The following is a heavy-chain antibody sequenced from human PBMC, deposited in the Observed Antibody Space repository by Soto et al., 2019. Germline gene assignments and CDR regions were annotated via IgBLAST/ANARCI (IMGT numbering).Heavy chain of an antibody. D-gene: IGHD3-10*01. CDR2: INPNSGGT. J-gene: IGHJ4*02. CDR1: GYTFTGYY. Sequence: ASVKVSCKASGYTFTGYYMHWVRQAPGQGLEWMGWINPNSGGTNYAQKFQGWVTMTRDTSISTAYMGRSRLRSDDTAVYYCARDRAMVRGVIILYYFDYWGQGTLVTVSS. V-gene: IGHV1-2*04. CDR3: ARDRAMVRGVIILYYFDY.